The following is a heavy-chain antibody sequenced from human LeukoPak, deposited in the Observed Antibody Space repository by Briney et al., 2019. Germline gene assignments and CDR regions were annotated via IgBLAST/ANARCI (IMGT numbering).Heavy chain of an antibody. V-gene: IGHV4-59*01. D-gene: IGHD1-1*01. CDR3: ARVGDWNDLVY. CDR1: GGSFRGFY. Sequence: SETLSLTCAVYGGSFRGFYWSWIRQTPGKGLEWIGDILYSGTTTNYNPSLKSRVTISVDTSKNQFSLKLSSVTAADTAVYYCARVGDWNDLVYWGQGTLVTVSS. CDR2: ILYSGTT. J-gene: IGHJ4*02.